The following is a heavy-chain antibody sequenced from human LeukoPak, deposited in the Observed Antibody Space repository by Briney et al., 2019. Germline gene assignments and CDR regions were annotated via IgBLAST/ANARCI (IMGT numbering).Heavy chain of an antibody. Sequence: SETLSATCTVSGYSISSGYYWGWLRQPPGKGLEWTRSIYHSGSTYYNPSLKSRVTISVDTSKNQFSLKLSSVTAADTAVYYFGRTTEGYCRSTSCYDFSCYCNMDVWRKGTTVTISS. CDR2: IYHSGST. J-gene: IGHJ6*03. D-gene: IGHD2-2*01. V-gene: IGHV4-38-2*02. CDR3: GRTTEGYCRSTSCYDFSCYCNMDV. CDR1: GYSISSGYY.